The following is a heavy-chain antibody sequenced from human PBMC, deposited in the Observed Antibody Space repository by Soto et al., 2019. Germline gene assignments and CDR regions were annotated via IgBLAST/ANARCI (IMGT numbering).Heavy chain of an antibody. CDR2: ISYDGNNK. J-gene: IGHJ4*02. V-gene: IGHV3-30*18. CDR1: GFIFSTYG. D-gene: IGHD4-17*01. CDR3: AKDLLLTTITTVGD. Sequence: QVQLVESGGGVVQPGRSLRLSCAASGFIFSTYGMHWVRPAPGQGLEWLSVISYDGNNKYYADSVKGRFTISRDNSKNTLWLQMDSLRTEDTAVYYCAKDLLLTTITTVGDWGQGNLVTVSS.